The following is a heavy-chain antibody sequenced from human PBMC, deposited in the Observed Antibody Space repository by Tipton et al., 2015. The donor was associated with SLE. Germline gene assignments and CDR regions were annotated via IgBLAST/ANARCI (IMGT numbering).Heavy chain of an antibody. Sequence: QSGAEVKEPGSSVKVSCKASGGTFSSYAISWVRQAPGQGLEWMGGIIPIFGTANYAQKFQGRVTITADESTSTAYMELSSLRSEDTAVYYCAREYCSSTSCSRNAFDIWGQGTMVTVSS. CDR3: AREYCSSTSCSRNAFDI. CDR2: IIPIFGTA. J-gene: IGHJ3*02. CDR1: GGTFSSYA. D-gene: IGHD2-2*01. V-gene: IGHV1-69*01.